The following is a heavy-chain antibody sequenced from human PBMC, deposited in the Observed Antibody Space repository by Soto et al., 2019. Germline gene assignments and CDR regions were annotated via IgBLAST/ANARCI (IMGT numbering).Heavy chain of an antibody. CDR2: INHSGST. D-gene: IGHD3-22*01. V-gene: IGHV4-34*01. J-gene: IGHJ3*02. CDR3: ARDDYYDSSGYRTRDAFDI. Sequence: SETLSLTCAVYGWSFSGYYWRWIRQPPGKGLEWIGEINHSGSTNYNPSLKSRVTISVDTSKNQFSLKLSSVTAADTAVYYSARDDYYDSSGYRTRDAFDIWGQGTMVTVSS. CDR1: GWSFSGYY.